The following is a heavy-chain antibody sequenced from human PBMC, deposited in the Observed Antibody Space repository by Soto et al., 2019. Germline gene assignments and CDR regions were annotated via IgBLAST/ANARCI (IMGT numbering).Heavy chain of an antibody. CDR1: GFTFDDYG. CDR2: INWNGGST. V-gene: IGHV3-20*04. CDR3: ARLYSSGWYGPGRY. D-gene: IGHD6-19*01. Sequence: GGSLRLSCAASGFTFDDYGMSWVRQAPGKGLEWVTGINWNGGSTGYADSVKGRFTISRDNAKNSLYLQMNSLRAEDTTLYFCARLYSSGWYGPGRYWGQGTLVTVSS. J-gene: IGHJ4*02.